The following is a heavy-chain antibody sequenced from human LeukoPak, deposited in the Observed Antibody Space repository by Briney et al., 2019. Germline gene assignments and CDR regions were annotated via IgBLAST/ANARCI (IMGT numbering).Heavy chain of an antibody. J-gene: IGHJ4*02. CDR3: AKLHYDSSGYYSPDFDY. Sequence: PGGSLRLSCAASGFTFSSYGMQWVRQAPGKGLEWVAFIRYGGSNKYYVDSVKGRFTIARENSKNTLYMQMNSLRAEDTAVYYCAKLHYDSSGYYSPDFDYWGQGTLVTVSS. CDR1: GFTFSSYG. V-gene: IGHV3-30*02. D-gene: IGHD3-22*01. CDR2: IRYGGSNK.